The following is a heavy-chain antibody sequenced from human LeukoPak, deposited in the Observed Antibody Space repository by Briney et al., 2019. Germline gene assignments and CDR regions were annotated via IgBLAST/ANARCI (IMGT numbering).Heavy chain of an antibody. CDR2: ISSSSSYI. D-gene: IGHD3-3*01. Sequence: GGSLRLSCAVSGFIFKNYAMNWVRQAPGKGLEWVSSISSSSSYIYYADSVKGRFTISRDNAKNSLYLQMNSLRAEDTAVYYCARAPNAMGDFRMDVWGKGTTVTVSS. CDR1: GFIFKNYA. V-gene: IGHV3-21*01. J-gene: IGHJ6*04. CDR3: ARAPNAMGDFRMDV.